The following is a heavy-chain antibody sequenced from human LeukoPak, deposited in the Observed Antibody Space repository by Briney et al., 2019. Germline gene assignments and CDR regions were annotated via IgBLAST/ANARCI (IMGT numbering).Heavy chain of an antibody. V-gene: IGHV3-21*01. D-gene: IGHD6-6*01. Sequence: NPGGSLRLSCAASGFTFSSYSMNWVRQAPGKGLEWVSSISSSSSYIYHADSVKGRFTISRGNAKNSLYLQMNSLRAEDTAVYYCARELPRASSSSGGDWGQGTLVTVSS. CDR3: ARELPRASSSSGGD. J-gene: IGHJ4*02. CDR2: ISSSSSYI. CDR1: GFTFSSYS.